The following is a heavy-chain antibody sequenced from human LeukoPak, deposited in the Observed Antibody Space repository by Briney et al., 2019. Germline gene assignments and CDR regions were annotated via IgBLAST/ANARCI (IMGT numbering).Heavy chain of an antibody. Sequence: PGGSLRLSCAASGFTFSDYYMSWIRQAPGKGLEWVSCISSSGSTIYYADSVKGRFTISRDNAKNSLYLQMNSLRAEDTVVYYCARDPQYYYDSITPYYFDYWGQGTLVTVSS. CDR1: GFTFSDYY. D-gene: IGHD3-22*01. CDR2: ISSSGSTI. J-gene: IGHJ4*02. V-gene: IGHV3-11*01. CDR3: ARDPQYYYDSITPYYFDY.